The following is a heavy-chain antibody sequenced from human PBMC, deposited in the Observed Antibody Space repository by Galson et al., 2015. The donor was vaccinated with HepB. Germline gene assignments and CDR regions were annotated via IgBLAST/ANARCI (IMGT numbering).Heavy chain of an antibody. CDR3: AKEAGP. CDR1: GDSFSNYW. J-gene: IGHJ5*02. V-gene: IGHV5-51*01. Sequence: QSGAEVKKPGESLKISCKVSGDSFSNYWIGWVRQMPGKGLEWMGLIYLDDSDTRYSPSFQGQATISADKSISTACLQWSSLRASDTATYYCAKEAGPWGQGTLVTVSS. CDR2: IYLDDSDT.